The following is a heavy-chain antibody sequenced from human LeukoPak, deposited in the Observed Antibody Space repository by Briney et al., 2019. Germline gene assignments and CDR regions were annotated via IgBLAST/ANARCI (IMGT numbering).Heavy chain of an antibody. J-gene: IGHJ5*01. CDR2: IYDSGST. V-gene: IGHV4-59*01. CDR1: GGSISSYY. CDR3: ARRPRGVIIKTWFDS. D-gene: IGHD3-10*01. Sequence: SETLSLTCTVSGGSISSYYWSWIRQPPGKGLEWIGYIYDSGSTNYNPSLKSRVTISVDTSKNQFSLKLSSVTAADTAVYYCARRPRGVIIKTWFDSWGQGTLVTVSS.